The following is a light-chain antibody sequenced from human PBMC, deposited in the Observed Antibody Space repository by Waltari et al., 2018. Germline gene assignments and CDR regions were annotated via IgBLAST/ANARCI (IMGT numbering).Light chain of an antibody. CDR2: LNSDGSH. CDR3: QTWGSGIVT. J-gene: IGLJ2*01. Sequence: QPVLTQSPSASASLGASVKLTCTLSTGHSDFAIAWHQQQPEMGPRYLMKLNSDGSHTKGDEIPARFSGSSSGAERYLISSSLQSEDEAAYYCQTWGSGIVTFGGGTQLTVL. V-gene: IGLV4-69*01. CDR1: TGHSDFA.